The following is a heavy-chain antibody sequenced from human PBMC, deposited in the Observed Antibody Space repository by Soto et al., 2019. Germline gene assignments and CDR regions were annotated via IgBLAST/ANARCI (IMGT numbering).Heavy chain of an antibody. V-gene: IGHV1-18*01. CDR2: ISAYNGNT. CDR1: GYTFTSYG. CDR3: ARDPRSNKGWLGMAKDY. D-gene: IGHD6-19*01. J-gene: IGHJ4*02. Sequence: QVQLVQSGAEVKKPGASVKVSCKASGYTFTSYGISWVRQAPGQGLEWMGWISAYNGNTNYAQKLQGRVTMTTDTSTSTDYMELRSLRSDDTAVYYCARDPRSNKGWLGMAKDYWGQGTLVTVAS.